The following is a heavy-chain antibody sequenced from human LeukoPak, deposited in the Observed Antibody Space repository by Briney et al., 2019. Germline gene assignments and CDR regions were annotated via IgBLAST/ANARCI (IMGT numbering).Heavy chain of an antibody. J-gene: IGHJ3*02. Sequence: GASVKVSCKASGGTFSSYAISWVRQAPGQGLEWMGRIIPIFGTANYAQKFQGRVTITTDESTSTAYMELSSLRTEDTAVYYCATFGAYYDSSGLVREAFDIWGQGTMVTVSS. CDR3: ATFGAYYDSSGLVREAFDI. CDR2: IIPIFGTA. CDR1: GGTFSSYA. D-gene: IGHD3-22*01. V-gene: IGHV1-69*05.